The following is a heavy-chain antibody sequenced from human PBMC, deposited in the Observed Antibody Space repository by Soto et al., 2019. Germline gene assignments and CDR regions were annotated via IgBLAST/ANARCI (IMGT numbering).Heavy chain of an antibody. J-gene: IGHJ6*02. CDR2: INPNSGGT. CDR3: ARAGYDSSSSPYYYYGMDV. D-gene: IGHD6-6*01. V-gene: IGHV1-2*04. CDR1: GYTFTGYY. Sequence: GASVKVSCKASGYTFTGYYMHWVRQAPGQGLEWMGWINPNSGGTNYAQKFQGWVTMTRDTSISTAYMELSRLRSDDTAVYYCARAGYDSSSSPYYYYGMDVWGQGTTVTVSS.